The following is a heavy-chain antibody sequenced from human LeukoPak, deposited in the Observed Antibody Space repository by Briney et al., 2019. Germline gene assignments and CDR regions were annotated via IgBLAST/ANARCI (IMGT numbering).Heavy chain of an antibody. CDR1: GYTLTSYD. CDR2: MNPNSGNT. D-gene: IGHD5-18*01. J-gene: IGHJ4*02. CDR3: ARVGYSYGLDFDY. V-gene: IGHV1-8*01. Sequence: ASVKVSCKASGYTLTSYDINWVRQATGQGLEWMGWMNPNSGNTGYAQKFQGRVTMTRNTSISTAYMELSSLRSEDTAVYYCARVGYSYGLDFDYWGQGTLVTVSS.